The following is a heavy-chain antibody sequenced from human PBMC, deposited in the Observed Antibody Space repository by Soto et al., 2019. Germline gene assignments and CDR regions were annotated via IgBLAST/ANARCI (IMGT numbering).Heavy chain of an antibody. D-gene: IGHD4-17*01. V-gene: IGHV1-69*02. J-gene: IGHJ1*01. Sequence: QVQLVQSGAEVKKPGSSVKVSCKASGGTFSSYTISWVRQAPGQGLEWMGRIIPILGIANFAQKFQGRVTITADKSTSTAYMELSSLRSEDTVVYYCARALIRDYDDYDDSVWGQGTLVTVSS. CDR2: IIPILGIA. CDR1: GGTFSSYT. CDR3: ARALIRDYDDYDDSV.